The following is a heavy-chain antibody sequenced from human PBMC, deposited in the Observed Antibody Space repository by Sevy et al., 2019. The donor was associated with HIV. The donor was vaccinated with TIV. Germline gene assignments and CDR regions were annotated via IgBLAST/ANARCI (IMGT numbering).Heavy chain of an antibody. V-gene: IGHV2-5*02. CDR2: IYWDDDK. D-gene: IGHD5-12*01. CDR3: AHRTPDVDIVQKGNNWFDP. CDR1: GFSLSTSGVG. Sequence: SGPTLVKPTQTLTLPCTFSGFSLSTSGVGVGWIRQPPGKALEWLALIYWDDDKRYSPSLKRRPTITQDTSKNQVVLTLTNMDPVDTATDYSAHRTPDVDIVQKGNNWFDPWGQGTLVTVSS. J-gene: IGHJ5*02.